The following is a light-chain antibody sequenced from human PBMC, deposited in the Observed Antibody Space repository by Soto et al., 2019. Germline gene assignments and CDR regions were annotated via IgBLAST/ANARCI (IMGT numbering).Light chain of an antibody. J-gene: IGLJ2*01. Sequence: SYELTQTPSVSVAPGQTARITCGGDNIGANSVHWYKQKPGQAPILVVYDDSDRPSGIPERFSGSNSGNTAALTITRVEGGDEADYYCQVWHSSRGVFGGGTKLTVL. CDR1: NIGANS. CDR3: QVWHSSRGV. V-gene: IGLV3-21*02. CDR2: DDS.